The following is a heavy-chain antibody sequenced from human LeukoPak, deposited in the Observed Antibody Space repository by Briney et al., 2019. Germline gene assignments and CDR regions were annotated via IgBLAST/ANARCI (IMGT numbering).Heavy chain of an antibody. CDR3: AREESRSSSLNWFDP. CDR1: GGSISGYY. Sequence: SETLSLTCTVSGGSISGYYWSWIRQPPGKGLEWIGFVFYSGSTNYNPSLKSRLTISVDTSKNQFSLKLSSVTAADTAVYYCAREESRSSSLNWFDPWGQGTLVTVSS. D-gene: IGHD6-6*01. J-gene: IGHJ5*02. V-gene: IGHV4-59*01. CDR2: VFYSGST.